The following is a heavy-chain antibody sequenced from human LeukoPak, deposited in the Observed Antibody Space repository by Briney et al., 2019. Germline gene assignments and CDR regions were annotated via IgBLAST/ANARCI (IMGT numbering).Heavy chain of an antibody. CDR3: ARSPYFDFWAGYYDLDC. CDR2: IYYSGTT. Sequence: SQTLSLTCTVSGASINSGNSYWSRIRQPPGQGLEWIGYIYYSGTTYYNPSLKSRVSMSVDTSENQFSLKLNSVTAADTAVYYCARSPYFDFWAGYYDLDCWGQGTLVTVSS. D-gene: IGHD3-3*01. V-gene: IGHV4-30-4*08. CDR1: GASINSGNSY. J-gene: IGHJ4*02.